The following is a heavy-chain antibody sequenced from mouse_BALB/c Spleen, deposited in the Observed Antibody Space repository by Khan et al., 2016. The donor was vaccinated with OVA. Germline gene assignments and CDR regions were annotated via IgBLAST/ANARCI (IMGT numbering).Heavy chain of an antibody. V-gene: IGHV2-6-1*01. CDR3: ARQPYYHYNIMDY. D-gene: IGHD2-10*01. CDR1: GFSLTNYG. Sequence: QMQLEESGPGLVAPSQSLSITCTISGFSLTNYGVHWVRQPPGKGLEWLVVIWSDGSTTYNSALKSRLTITKDNSKSQVFLQMNSLQSEDTAVYVCARQPYYHYNIMDYWGQGTSVTVSS. J-gene: IGHJ4*01. CDR2: IWSDGST.